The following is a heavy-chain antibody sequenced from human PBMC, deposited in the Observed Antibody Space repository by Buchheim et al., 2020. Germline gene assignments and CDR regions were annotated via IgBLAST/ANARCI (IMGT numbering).Heavy chain of an antibody. CDR1: GGSISSGGYY. V-gene: IGHV4-31*03. D-gene: IGHD2-21*02. CDR2: IYYSGST. Sequence: QVQLQESGPGLVKPSQTLSLTCTVSGGSISSGGYYWSWIRQHPGKGLEWIGYIYYSGSTYYNPSLQSRVTISVETSKNQFSLKLSSVTAADTAVYYCARDAGYCGGDCYDYYYYGMDVWGQGTT. CDR3: ARDAGYCGGDCYDYYYYGMDV. J-gene: IGHJ6*02.